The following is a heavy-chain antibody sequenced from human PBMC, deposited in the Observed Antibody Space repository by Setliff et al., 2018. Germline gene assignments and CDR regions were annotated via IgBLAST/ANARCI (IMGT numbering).Heavy chain of an antibody. CDR3: AKPQVELRWGFES. CDR1: GFTFSTYA. CDR2: IYSGDRNT. J-gene: IGHJ4*02. Sequence: GESLRLSCAASGFTFSTYAMSWVRQAPGKGLKWVSTIYSGDRNTFYTDSVKGRFTIFRDGSKNTLFLQMTSLRAEDTAVYYCAKPQVELRWGFESWGQGTPVTVSS. D-gene: IGHD1-7*01. V-gene: IGHV3-23*03.